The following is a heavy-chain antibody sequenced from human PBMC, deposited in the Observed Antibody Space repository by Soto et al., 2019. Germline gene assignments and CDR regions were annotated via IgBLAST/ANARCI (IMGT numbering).Heavy chain of an antibody. CDR1: GFTFSSYS. CDR3: ARALGYCSSTSCFTGYGMDV. Sequence: GGSLRLSCAASGFTFSSYSMNWVRQAPGKGLEWVSSISSSSSYIYYADSVKGRFTISRDNAKNSLYLQMNSLRAEDTAVYYCARALGYCSSTSCFTGYGMDVWGQGTTVT. D-gene: IGHD2-2*02. V-gene: IGHV3-21*01. CDR2: ISSSSSYI. J-gene: IGHJ6*02.